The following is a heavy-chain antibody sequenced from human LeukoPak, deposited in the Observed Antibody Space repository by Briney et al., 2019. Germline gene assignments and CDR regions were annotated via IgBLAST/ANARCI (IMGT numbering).Heavy chain of an antibody. V-gene: IGHV3-7*01. J-gene: IGHJ5*02. CDR2: IKQDGSGQ. CDR1: GFTFSSYW. CDR3: AREDIVVVVAASRWFDP. Sequence: PGGSLRLSCAASGFTFSSYWMSWARQAPGRGLEWVANIKQDGSGQYYVDSVKGRFTISRDNAKNSLYLQMNSLRAEDTAVYYCAREDIVVVVAASRWFDPWGQGTLVTVSS. D-gene: IGHD2-15*01.